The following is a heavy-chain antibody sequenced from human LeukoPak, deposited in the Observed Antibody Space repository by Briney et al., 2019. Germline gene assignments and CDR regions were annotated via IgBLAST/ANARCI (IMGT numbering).Heavy chain of an antibody. V-gene: IGHV3-23*01. CDR1: GFTFSSYA. CDR3: ARPRSTSCYMCGMDV. Sequence: LPGGSLRLSCAASGFTFSSYAMSWVRQAPGKGLEWVSAISGSGGSTYYADSVKGRFTISRDNSKNTLYLQMNSLRAEDTAVYYCARPRSTSCYMCGMDVWGQGTTVTVSS. J-gene: IGHJ6*02. CDR2: ISGSGGST. D-gene: IGHD2-2*02.